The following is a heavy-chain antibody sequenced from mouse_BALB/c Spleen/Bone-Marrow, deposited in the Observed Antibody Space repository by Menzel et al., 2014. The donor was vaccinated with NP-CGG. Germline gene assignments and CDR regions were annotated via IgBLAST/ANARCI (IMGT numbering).Heavy chain of an antibody. D-gene: IGHD1-2*01. V-gene: IGHV4-1*02. CDR3: ARQGYYGYSDY. J-gene: IGHJ2*01. CDR2: INPDSSTI. CDR1: GFDFGRYW. Sequence: EVQGVESGGGLVQPGGSLKLSCAASGFDFGRYWMSWVRQAPGKGLEWIGEINPDSSTINYTPSLKDKFIISRDNAKNTLYLQMRKVRSEDTALYYCARQGYYGYSDYWGQGTTLTVSS.